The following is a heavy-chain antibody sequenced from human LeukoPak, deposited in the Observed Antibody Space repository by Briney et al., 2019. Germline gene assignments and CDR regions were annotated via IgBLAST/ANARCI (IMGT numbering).Heavy chain of an antibody. CDR2: ISAYNGNT. CDR1: GYTFTSYG. D-gene: IGHD3-3*01. Sequence: ASVTVSCKASGYTFTSYGISWVRQAPGQGLEWMGWISAYNGNTNYAQKLQGRVTMTTDTSTSTAYMELRSLRSDDTAVYYCAREGSVLRFLEWLSPLYYGMDVWGQGTTVTVSS. V-gene: IGHV1-18*01. J-gene: IGHJ6*02. CDR3: AREGSVLRFLEWLSPLYYGMDV.